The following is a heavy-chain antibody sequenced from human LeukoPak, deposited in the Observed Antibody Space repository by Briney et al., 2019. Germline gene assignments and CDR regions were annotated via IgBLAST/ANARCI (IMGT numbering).Heavy chain of an antibody. Sequence: SETLSLTCAVYGGSFSGYYWSWTRQPPGKGLEWMGEINHSGSTNYNPSLKSRVTISVDTSKDQFSLKLSSVTAADTAVYYCASGSVVLEIWGQGTMVTVSS. CDR2: INHSGST. V-gene: IGHV4-34*01. CDR1: GGSFSGYY. J-gene: IGHJ3*02. CDR3: ASGSVVLEI. D-gene: IGHD2-15*01.